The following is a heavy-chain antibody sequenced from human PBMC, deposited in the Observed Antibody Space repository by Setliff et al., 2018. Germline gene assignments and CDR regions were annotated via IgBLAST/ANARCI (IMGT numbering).Heavy chain of an antibody. CDR2: IYYSGST. V-gene: IGHV4-39*01. Sequence: SETLSLTCTVSGGSISNYYWGWIRQPPGKGLEWIGSIYYSGSTYYNPSLKSRVTISVDTSKNQFSLKLSSVTAADTAVFYCARLSGYYFDYWGQGTLVTVSS. CDR1: GGSISNYY. D-gene: IGHD3-22*01. CDR3: ARLSGYYFDY. J-gene: IGHJ4*02.